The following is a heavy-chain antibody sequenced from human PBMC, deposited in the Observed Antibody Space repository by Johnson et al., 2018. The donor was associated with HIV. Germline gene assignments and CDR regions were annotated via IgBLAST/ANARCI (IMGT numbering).Heavy chain of an antibody. D-gene: IGHD3-10*01. CDR3: AGEGKDAFDI. CDR1: GFTFSSYA. Sequence: VQLVESGGGLVQPGGSLRLSCAASGFTFSSYAINWVRQAPGKGLEYVSGITGIGGRTYYANSVKGRFTISRDNSKNSLYLQMGSLRAEDMAVYYCAGEGKDAFDIWGQGTMVTVSS. V-gene: IGHV3-64*01. CDR2: ITGIGGRT. J-gene: IGHJ3*02.